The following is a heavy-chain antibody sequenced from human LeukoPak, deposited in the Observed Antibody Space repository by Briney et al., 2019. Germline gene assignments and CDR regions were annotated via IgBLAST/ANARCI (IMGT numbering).Heavy chain of an antibody. CDR2: IYPSGST. CDR3: ARVYSSGSRAFQH. CDR1: GGSISSGTYY. V-gene: IGHV4-61*02. J-gene: IGHJ1*01. D-gene: IGHD6-19*01. Sequence: SQTLSLTCTVSGGSISSGTYYWSWIRQPAGKGLEWIGRIYPSGSTNYNPSLKSRVTISVDTSRNQFSLELSSVTAADTAVYYCARVYSSGSRAFQHWGQGTLVTVSS.